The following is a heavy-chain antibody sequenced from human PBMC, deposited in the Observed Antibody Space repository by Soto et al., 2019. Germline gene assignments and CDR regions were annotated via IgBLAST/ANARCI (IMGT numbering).Heavy chain of an antibody. CDR3: ARASYRAVAY. CDR2: IYTCGAT. V-gene: IGHV3-66*03. D-gene: IGHD4-4*01. CDR1: EISVSTNY. Sequence: GSLRVSCAAAEISVSTNYFGWVRQAPGMGLEWVSGIYTCGATYYADSVKCRFTFSRENSNNTLSLQMNSLRVEDTAIYYCARASYRAVAYWGQGTLVTVCS. J-gene: IGHJ4*02.